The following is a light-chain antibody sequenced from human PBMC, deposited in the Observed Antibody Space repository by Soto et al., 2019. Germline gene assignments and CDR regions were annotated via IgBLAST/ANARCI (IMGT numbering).Light chain of an antibody. Sequence: DIQMTQSPSSLSASVGDRVTITCQASQDISNDLNWYQQKPGKAPKLLIYDASNLETGVPSRFSGSGSGTDFTFTISSLQPEDIATYYCQQYDNLPRTFGQGTKVEI. CDR2: DAS. J-gene: IGKJ1*01. V-gene: IGKV1-33*01. CDR1: QDISND. CDR3: QQYDNLPRT.